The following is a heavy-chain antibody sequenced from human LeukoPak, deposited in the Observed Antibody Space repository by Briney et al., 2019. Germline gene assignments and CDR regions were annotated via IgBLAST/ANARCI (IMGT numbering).Heavy chain of an antibody. CDR2: IRYDGTNK. J-gene: IGHJ4*02. CDR3: AKDPYDSRTRGLYYFDY. Sequence: GGSLRLSCAASGFTFSSYGMHWVRQAPGKGLEWVAFIRYDGTNKYYADSVKGRFTISRDNSKNTLYLQMNSLRAEDTAVYYCAKDPYDSRTRGLYYFDYWGQGTLVTVSS. CDR1: GFTFSSYG. V-gene: IGHV3-30*02. D-gene: IGHD3-22*01.